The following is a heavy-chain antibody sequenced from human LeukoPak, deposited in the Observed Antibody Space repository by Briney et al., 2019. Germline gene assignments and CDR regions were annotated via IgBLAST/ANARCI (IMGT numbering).Heavy chain of an antibody. CDR1: GYTLTSND. Sequence: ASVKVSCKSSGYTLTSNDINWVRQATGHGLEWMGWLSPHSGNTEYAQKFQGRVTITRNTSINTAYMELSSLGYEDTAVYYCARVTAVTYMDVWGKGTTVTVSS. V-gene: IGHV1-8*03. CDR3: ARVTAVTYMDV. J-gene: IGHJ6*03. CDR2: LSPHSGNT. D-gene: IGHD5-18*01.